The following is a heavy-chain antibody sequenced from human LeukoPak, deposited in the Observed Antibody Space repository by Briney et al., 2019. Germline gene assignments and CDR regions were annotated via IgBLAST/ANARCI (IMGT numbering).Heavy chain of an antibody. V-gene: IGHV1-69*04. Sequence: ASVKVSCKASGGTFSSYAISWVRQAPGQGLEWMGRIIPILGIANYAQKFQGRVTITADKSTSTAYMELSSLRSEDTAVYYCASNYCTNGVCHDYWGQGTLVTVSS. D-gene: IGHD2-8*01. CDR3: ASNYCTNGVCHDY. CDR2: IIPILGIA. CDR1: GGTFSSYA. J-gene: IGHJ4*02.